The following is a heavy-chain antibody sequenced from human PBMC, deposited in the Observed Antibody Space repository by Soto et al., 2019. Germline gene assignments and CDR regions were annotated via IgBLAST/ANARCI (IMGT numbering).Heavy chain of an antibody. Sequence: QITLKESGPALLKPTQTLTLTCTFSGFSLTTPGVAVGWIRQPPGKALECLGIIYCDDVKRYSPSLKNRPTITQVTSREQVVPTLTNIDPADTVTYYCANREEDYGHYEFLATSWFDPWGGGTLVSVS. CDR2: IYCDDVK. CDR1: GFSLTTPGVA. V-gene: IGHV2-5*02. J-gene: IGHJ5*02. D-gene: IGHD4-17*01. CDR3: ANREEDYGHYEFLATSWFDP.